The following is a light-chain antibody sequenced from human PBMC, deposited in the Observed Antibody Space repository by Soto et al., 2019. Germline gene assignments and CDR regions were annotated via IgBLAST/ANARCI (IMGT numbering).Light chain of an antibody. CDR1: QSVSSN. CDR2: GAS. Sequence: EILMTQSPATLSVSPGERATLSCRASQSVSSNLAWYQQKPGQAPRLLIYGASTRVTGFPARFSGSGSGTEFTLTISSLQSEDFAVYYCQQYNNWHPITFGQGTRLEIK. V-gene: IGKV3-15*01. J-gene: IGKJ5*01. CDR3: QQYNNWHPIT.